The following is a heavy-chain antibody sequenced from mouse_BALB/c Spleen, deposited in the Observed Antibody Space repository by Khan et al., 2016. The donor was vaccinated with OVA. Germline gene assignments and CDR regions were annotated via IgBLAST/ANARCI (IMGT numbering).Heavy chain of an antibody. CDR3: ARIYGGDFDY. V-gene: IGHV3-2*02. Sequence: EVQLQESGPGLVKPSQSLSLTCTVTGYPITSDYAWNWIRQFPGNKLEWMGYISYSGNTKYNPSLKSRISITRDTSKNQFFLQLNSVTIEDTATYYCARIYGGDFDYWGQGTTLTVSS. CDR2: ISYSGNT. J-gene: IGHJ2*01. D-gene: IGHD1-1*01. CDR1: GYPITSDYA.